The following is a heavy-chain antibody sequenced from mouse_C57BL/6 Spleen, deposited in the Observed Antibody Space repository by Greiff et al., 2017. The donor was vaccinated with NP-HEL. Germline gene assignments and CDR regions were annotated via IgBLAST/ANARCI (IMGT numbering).Heavy chain of an antibody. D-gene: IGHD1-1*01. Sequence: VQLQQSGPELVKPGASVKISCKASGYAFSSSWMNWVKQRPGKGLEWIGRIYPGDGDTNYNGKFKGKATLTADKSSSTAYMQLSSLTSEDSTVDFCAREDFLYYYGSSYDYYAMDYWGQGTSVTVSS. V-gene: IGHV1-82*01. CDR3: AREDFLYYYGSSYDYYAMDY. J-gene: IGHJ4*01. CDR1: GYAFSSSW. CDR2: IYPGDGDT.